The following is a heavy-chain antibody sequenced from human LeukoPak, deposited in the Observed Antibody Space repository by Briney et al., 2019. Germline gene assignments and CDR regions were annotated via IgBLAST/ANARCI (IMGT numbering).Heavy chain of an antibody. D-gene: IGHD4-23*01. V-gene: IGHV1-8*01. CDR2: MNPNSGNT. Sequence: ASVKVSCKASGYTFTSYDINWVRQATGQGLEWMGWMNPNSGNTGYAQKFQGRVTMTRNTSISTAYMELRSLRSEDTAVYYCALLSSYGGNLYYFDYWGQGTLVTVSS. CDR1: GYTFTSYD. CDR3: ALLSSYGGNLYYFDY. J-gene: IGHJ4*02.